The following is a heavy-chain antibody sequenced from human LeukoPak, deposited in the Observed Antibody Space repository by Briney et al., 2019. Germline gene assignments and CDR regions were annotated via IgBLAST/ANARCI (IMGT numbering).Heavy chain of an antibody. CDR1: GFTFSSYW. J-gene: IGHJ6*02. V-gene: IGHV3-7*01. Sequence: GGSLRLSCAASGFTFSSYWMSWVRQAPGKGLEWVANIKQDGSEKYYVDSVKGRFTISRDNAKNSLYLQMNSLRAEDTAVYYCASDTRNYDSSGYSLKTYYYYGMDVWGQGTTVTVSS. CDR3: ASDTRNYDSSGYSLKTYYYYGMDV. CDR2: IKQDGSEK. D-gene: IGHD3-22*01.